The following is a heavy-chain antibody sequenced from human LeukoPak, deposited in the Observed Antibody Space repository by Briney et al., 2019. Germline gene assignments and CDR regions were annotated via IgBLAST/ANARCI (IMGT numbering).Heavy chain of an antibody. J-gene: IGHJ6*04. CDR1: AFTLSIYA. V-gene: IGHV3-30*10. CDR2: ISYKGSNK. D-gene: IGHD5-12*01. Sequence: SLRLSSASSAFTLSIYALPRVRQTQGKVHAPVAVISYKGSNKYYTDSVKGRFTISRDNSKNTLYLQMNSLRAEDTAVYYCAREKDSGYAYGMDVWGKGTTVTVSS. CDR3: AREKDSGYAYGMDV.